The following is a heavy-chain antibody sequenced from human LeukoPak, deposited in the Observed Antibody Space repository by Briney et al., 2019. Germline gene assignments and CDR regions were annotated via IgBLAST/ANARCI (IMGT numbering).Heavy chain of an antibody. D-gene: IGHD6-6*01. J-gene: IGHJ3*02. CDR1: GGSFSGYY. V-gene: IGHV4-34*01. CDR2: INHSGST. CDR3: ARDASIAARTTAFDI. Sequence: SETLSLTCAVYGGSFSGYYWSWIRQPPGKGLEWIGEINHSGSTNYNPALKSRVTISVDTSKNQSSLKLSSVTAADTAVYYCARDASIAARTTAFDIWGQGTMVTVSS.